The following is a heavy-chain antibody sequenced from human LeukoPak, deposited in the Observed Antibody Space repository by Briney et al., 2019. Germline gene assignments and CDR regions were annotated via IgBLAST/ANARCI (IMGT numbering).Heavy chain of an antibody. CDR1: GGSISSYY. CDR2: IYYSGST. CDR3: ARSKHVAGDYYYYMDV. D-gene: IGHD6-19*01. Sequence: SETLSLTCTVSGGSISSYYWSWIRQPPGKGLEWIGYIYYSGSTYYNPSLKSRVTISVDTSKNQFSLKLSSVTAADTAVYYCARSKHVAGDYYYYMDVWGKGTTVTVSS. V-gene: IGHV4-59*08. J-gene: IGHJ6*03.